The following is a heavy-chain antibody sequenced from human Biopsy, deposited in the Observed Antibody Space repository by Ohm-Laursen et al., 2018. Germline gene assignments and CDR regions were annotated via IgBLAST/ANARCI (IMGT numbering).Heavy chain of an antibody. J-gene: IGHJ5*02. D-gene: IGHD3-10*01. CDR1: GFTFSSYA. V-gene: IGHV3-23*01. Sequence: SLRLSCAASGFTFSSYAMSWVRQAPGKGLEWVSAISGNGSTYYADSVKGRFTITRDNSKNTLFLQLSSLRAEDTAAYDCAKDRDLNFHSWFDPWGQGTLVTVSS. CDR3: AKDRDLNFHSWFDP. CDR2: ISGNGST.